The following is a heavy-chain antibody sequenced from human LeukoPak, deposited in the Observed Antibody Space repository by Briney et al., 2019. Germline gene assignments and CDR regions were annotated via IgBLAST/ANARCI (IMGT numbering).Heavy chain of an antibody. D-gene: IGHD3-22*01. Sequence: PGGSLRLSCAASGFTFSSYWMSWVRQAPGKGLEWVANIKQDGGEKYYVDSVKGRFTISRDNAKNSLYLQINSLRAEDTAVYYCAREGYYDSSGFLGFYYYGMDVWGQGTTVIVSS. CDR1: GFTFSSYW. CDR3: AREGYYDSSGFLGFYYYGMDV. V-gene: IGHV3-7*05. J-gene: IGHJ6*02. CDR2: IKQDGGEK.